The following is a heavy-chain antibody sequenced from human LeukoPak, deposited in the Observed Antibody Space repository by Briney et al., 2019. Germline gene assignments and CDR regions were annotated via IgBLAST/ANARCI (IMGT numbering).Heavy chain of an antibody. V-gene: IGHV4-39*07. CDR3: ARGRALYYYDSSGSKYYYYYYGMDV. CDR2: INHSGST. Sequence: SETLSLTCTVSGGSISSGGYYWSWIRQPPGKGLEWIGEINHSGSTNYNPSLKSRVTISVDTSKNQFSLKLSSVTAADTAVYYCARGRALYYYDSSGSKYYYYYYGMDVWGQGTTVTVSS. J-gene: IGHJ6*02. D-gene: IGHD3-22*01. CDR1: GGSISSGGYY.